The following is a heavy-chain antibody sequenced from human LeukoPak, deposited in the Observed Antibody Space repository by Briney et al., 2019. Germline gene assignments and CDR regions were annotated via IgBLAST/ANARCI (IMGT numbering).Heavy chain of an antibody. V-gene: IGHV3-9*01. CDR3: AKDIGAIVATIFDY. CDR2: ISWNSGSI. CDR1: GFTFYDYA. D-gene: IGHD5-12*01. Sequence: GRSLRLSCAASGFTFYDYAMHWVRHAPGKGLEWVSGISWNSGSIGYADSVKGRFTISRDNAKNSLYLQMNSLRAEDTALYYCAKDIGAIVATIFDYWGQGTLVTVSS. J-gene: IGHJ4*02.